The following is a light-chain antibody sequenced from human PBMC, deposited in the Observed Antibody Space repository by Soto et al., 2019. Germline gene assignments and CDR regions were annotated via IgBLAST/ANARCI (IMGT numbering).Light chain of an antibody. CDR2: KAS. J-gene: IGKJ1*01. V-gene: IGKV1-5*03. Sequence: DIEMTEGPCTLSGSLGDRVTITCRASQTIRSCLAWYQQKPGKAAKLLIHKASTLKSGVPARFSGSGSGTEFTLTISSLQPDDFATYYCQQYTSYSEAFGQGTKV. CDR3: QQYTSYSEA. CDR1: QTIRSC.